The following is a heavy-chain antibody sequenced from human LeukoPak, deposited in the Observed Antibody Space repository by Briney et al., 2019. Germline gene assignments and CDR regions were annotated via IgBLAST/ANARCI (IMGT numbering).Heavy chain of an antibody. V-gene: IGHV3-21*01. Sequence: GGSLRLSCAASGFTFSSYSMNWGRQAPGKGLEWVSSISSSSSYIYYADSVKGRFTISRDNAKNSLYLQMNSLRAEDTAVYYCARSLTPLPTWFGELSYWGQGTLVTVSS. D-gene: IGHD3-10*01. CDR1: GFTFSSYS. J-gene: IGHJ4*02. CDR3: ARSLTPLPTWFGELSY. CDR2: ISSSSSYI.